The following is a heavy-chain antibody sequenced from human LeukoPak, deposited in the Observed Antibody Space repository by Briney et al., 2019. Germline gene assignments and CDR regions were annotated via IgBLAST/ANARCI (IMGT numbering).Heavy chain of an antibody. CDR1: GFTFSSYE. Sequence: PGGSLRLSCAASGFTFSSYEMNWVRQAPGEGLEWVSYISSSGSTIYYADSVKGRFTISRDNAKNSLYLQMNSLRAEDTAVYYCAREDDDSSGYYYWGYYYGMDVWGQGTTVTVSS. J-gene: IGHJ6*02. D-gene: IGHD3-22*01. CDR3: AREDDDSSGYYYWGYYYGMDV. CDR2: ISSSGSTI. V-gene: IGHV3-48*03.